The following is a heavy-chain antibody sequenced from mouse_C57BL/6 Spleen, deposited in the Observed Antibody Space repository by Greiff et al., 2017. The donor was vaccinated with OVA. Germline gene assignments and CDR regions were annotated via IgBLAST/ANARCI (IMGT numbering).Heavy chain of an antibody. CDR2: IDPSDSYT. CDR3: ARREEIYYDLDY. CDR1: GYTFTSYW. Sequence: QVQLKQPGAELVMPGASVKLSCKASGYTFTSYWMHWVKQRPGQGLEWIGEIDPSDSYTNYNQKFKGKSTLTVDKSSSTAYMQLSSLTSEDSAVYYGARREEIYYDLDYWGQGTTLTVSS. J-gene: IGHJ2*01. D-gene: IGHD2-4*01. V-gene: IGHV1-69*01.